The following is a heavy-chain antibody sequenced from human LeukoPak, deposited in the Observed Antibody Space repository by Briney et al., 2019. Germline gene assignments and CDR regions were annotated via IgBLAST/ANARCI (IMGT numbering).Heavy chain of an antibody. CDR2: ISYTGST. Sequence: SETLSLTCTVSGGSISPYFWSWMRQTPGKGLEWIGYISYTGSTNYNPALKSRVTISVDTSKNQFSLQLTSVTAADTAVYYCAGDDYRGVTNFDPWGQGTLVTVSS. J-gene: IGHJ5*02. D-gene: IGHD3-10*01. V-gene: IGHV4-59*01. CDR3: AGDDYRGVTNFDP. CDR1: GGSISPYF.